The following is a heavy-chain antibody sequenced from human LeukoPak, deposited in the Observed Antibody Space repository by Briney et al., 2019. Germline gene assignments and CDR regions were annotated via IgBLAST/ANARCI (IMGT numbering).Heavy chain of an antibody. CDR3: AKDLWYFDKTDYRYSFDY. D-gene: IGHD3-16*02. CDR1: GFTFSSCG. V-gene: IGHV3-30*02. J-gene: IGHJ4*02. Sequence: KSGGPLRLSCAASGFTFSSCGMHWVRQAPGKGLEWVAFIRYDGTNKYCADSVKGRFTISRDNSKNTLYLQMNSLRAEDTAVFYCAKDLWYFDKTDYRYSFDYWGQGTLVTVSS. CDR2: IRYDGTNK.